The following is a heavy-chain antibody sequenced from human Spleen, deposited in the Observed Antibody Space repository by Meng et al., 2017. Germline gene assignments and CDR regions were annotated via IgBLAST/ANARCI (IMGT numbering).Heavy chain of an antibody. V-gene: IGHV1-2*04. D-gene: IGHD6-13*01. CDR1: GYTFTSYY. CDR3: ARGRSSWYEGGWYWFDP. Sequence: QVQLVQSGAEVKKPGASVKVSCKASGYTFTSYYMHWVRQAPGQGLEWMGWINPNSGGTNYAQKFQGWVTMTRDTSISTAYMELSRLRSDDTAVYYCARGRSSWYEGGWYWFDPWGQGTLVTVSS. CDR2: INPNSGGT. J-gene: IGHJ5*02.